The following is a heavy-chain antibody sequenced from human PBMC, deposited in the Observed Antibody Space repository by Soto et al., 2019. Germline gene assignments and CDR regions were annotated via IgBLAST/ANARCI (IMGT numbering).Heavy chain of an antibody. J-gene: IGHJ4*02. D-gene: IGHD3-22*01. V-gene: IGHV4-39*07. CDR3: ARGISLIVVGQRDAPDKYYLDS. CDR2: IFHTGTT. CDR1: GGSVRSGSYY. Sequence: SETLSLTCSVSGGSVRSGSYYWTWIRQPPGKGLEWIASIFHTGTTYYTPSLKSRVTISVDTSKNQFSLKLSSVTAADTALYYCARGISLIVVGQRDAPDKYYLDSWGQGTLVTVSS.